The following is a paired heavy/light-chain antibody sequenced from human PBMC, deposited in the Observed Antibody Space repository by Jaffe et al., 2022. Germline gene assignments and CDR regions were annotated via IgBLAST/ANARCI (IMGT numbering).Heavy chain of an antibody. Sequence: QLQLQESGSGLVKPSQTLSLTCAVSGGSISSGGYSWSWIRQPPGKGLEWIGYIYHSGSTYYNPSLKSRVTISVDRSKNQFSLKLSSVTAADTAVYYCARTVRITIFGVVISYYMDVWGKGTTVTVSS. D-gene: IGHD3-3*01. CDR3: ARTVRITIFGVVISYYMDV. J-gene: IGHJ6*03. CDR2: IYHSGST. CDR1: GGSISSGGYS. V-gene: IGHV4-30-2*01.
Light chain of an antibody. J-gene: IGLJ3*02. V-gene: IGLV2-11*01. CDR1: SSDVGGYNY. Sequence: QSALTQPRSVSGSPGQSVTISCTGTSSDVGGYNYVSWYQQHPGKAPKLMIYDVSKRPSGVPDRFSGSKSGNTASLTISGLQAEDEADYYCCSYAGSFWVFGGGTKLTVL. CDR2: DVS. CDR3: CSYAGSFWV.